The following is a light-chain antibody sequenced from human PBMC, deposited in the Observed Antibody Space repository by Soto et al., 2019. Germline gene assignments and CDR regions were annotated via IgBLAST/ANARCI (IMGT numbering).Light chain of an antibody. Sequence: DIQMTQSPSSLSASVGDRVTITCQASQDISNYLNWYQQKPAKAPKLLIYDAYNSETGVPSRFSGSGSGTDFTFTITSLQPEDIATYYCQQYDNLLWTFGQGTKVEIK. CDR1: QDISNY. J-gene: IGKJ1*01. CDR3: QQYDNLLWT. CDR2: DAY. V-gene: IGKV1-33*01.